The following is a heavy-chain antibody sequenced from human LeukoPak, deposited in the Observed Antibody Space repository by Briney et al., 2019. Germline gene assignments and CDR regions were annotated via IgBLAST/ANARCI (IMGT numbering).Heavy chain of an antibody. V-gene: IGHV3-21*04. CDR1: GFTFSSYS. Sequence: PGGSLRLSCAASGFTFSSYSMNWVRQAPGKGLEWVSSISSSSSYIYYADSVKGRFTISRDNAKNSLYLQMNSLRAEDTAVYYCAKEGGYYDSSGYYPFDYWGQGTLVTVSS. CDR2: ISSSSSYI. D-gene: IGHD3-22*01. CDR3: AKEGGYYDSSGYYPFDY. J-gene: IGHJ4*02.